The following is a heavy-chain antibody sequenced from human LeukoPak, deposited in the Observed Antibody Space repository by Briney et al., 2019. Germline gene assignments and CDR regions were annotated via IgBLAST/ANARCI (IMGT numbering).Heavy chain of an antibody. CDR2: IYYSGST. CDR3: AREEAWVIDN. CDR1: GGSISSYY. Sequence: PSETLSLTCTVSGGSISSYYWSWIRQPPGRGLEWIGDIYYSGSTNYNPSLKSRVTISVDTSKNQFSLKLSSVTAADTAVYYCAREEAWVIDNWGRGTLVTVSS. V-gene: IGHV4-59*01. D-gene: IGHD4-23*01. J-gene: IGHJ4*02.